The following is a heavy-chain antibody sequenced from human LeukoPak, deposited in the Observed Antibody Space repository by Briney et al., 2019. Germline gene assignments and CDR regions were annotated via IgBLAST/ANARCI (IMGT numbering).Heavy chain of an antibody. V-gene: IGHV3-23*01. CDR1: GFTFSSYA. CDR3: AKGGSSSWYFFDD. CDR2: ISGSGGST. Sequence: PGGSLRLSCAASGFTFSSYAMSWVRQAPGKGLEWVSAISGSGGSTYYADSVKGRFTISRDNSQNSLYLQMNSLRAEDTAVYYCAKGGSSSWYFFDDWGQGTLVTVSS. D-gene: IGHD6-13*01. J-gene: IGHJ4*02.